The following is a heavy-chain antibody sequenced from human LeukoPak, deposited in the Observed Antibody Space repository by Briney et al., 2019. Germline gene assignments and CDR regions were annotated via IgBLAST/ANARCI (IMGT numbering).Heavy chain of an antibody. Sequence: ASVKVSCKASGYTFTSYAMHWVRQAPGQRLEWMGWINPNSGGTNYAQKFQGRVTMTRDTSISTAYMELSRLRSDDTAVYYCARTYYDILTAIDPWGQGTLVTVSS. J-gene: IGHJ5*02. CDR2: INPNSGGT. V-gene: IGHV1-2*02. CDR3: ARTYYDILTAIDP. D-gene: IGHD3-9*01. CDR1: GYTFTSYA.